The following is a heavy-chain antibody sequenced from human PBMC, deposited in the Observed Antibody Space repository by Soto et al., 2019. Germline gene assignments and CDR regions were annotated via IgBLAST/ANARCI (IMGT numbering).Heavy chain of an antibody. CDR2: INPSGGST. CDR1: GYTFTSYY. J-gene: IGHJ3*02. CDR3: ARDRSGAPDAFDI. Sequence: GASVKVSCKASGYTFTSYYMHWVRQAPGQGLEWMGIINPSGGSTSYAQKFQGRVTMTRDTSTSTVYMELSSLRSEDTAVYYCARDRSGAPDAFDIWGQGTMVTVS. V-gene: IGHV1-46*01. D-gene: IGHD1-26*01.